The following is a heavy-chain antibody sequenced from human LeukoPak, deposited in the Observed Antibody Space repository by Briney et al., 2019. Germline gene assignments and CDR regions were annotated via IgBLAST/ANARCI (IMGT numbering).Heavy chain of an antibody. V-gene: IGHV1-69*13. D-gene: IGHD3-10*01. Sequence: SVKVSCKASGGTFSSYAISWVRQAPGQGLEWMGGIIPIFGTANYAQKFQGRVTITADESTSTAYMELSNLRSEDTAVYYCASTVIGWFGEFHWFDPWGQGTLVTVSS. CDR2: IIPIFGTA. CDR1: GGTFSSYA. CDR3: ASTVIGWFGEFHWFDP. J-gene: IGHJ5*02.